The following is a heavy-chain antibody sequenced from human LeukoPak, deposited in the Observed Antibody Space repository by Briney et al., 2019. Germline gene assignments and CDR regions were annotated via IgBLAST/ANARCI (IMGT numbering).Heavy chain of an antibody. CDR2: IYYSGNI. CDR3: ARGLTGGWAAVFDY. D-gene: IGHD1-26*01. J-gene: IGHJ4*02. V-gene: IGHV4-39*07. Sequence: SETLSLTCTVSGDSITGGSFYWGWIRHSPGKGLEWIGSIYYSGNIHNNPSLKSRVTVSIDTSQNRFSLKLKSVTAADTAVYYCARGLTGGWAAVFDYWGQGTLVTVSS. CDR1: GDSITGGSFY.